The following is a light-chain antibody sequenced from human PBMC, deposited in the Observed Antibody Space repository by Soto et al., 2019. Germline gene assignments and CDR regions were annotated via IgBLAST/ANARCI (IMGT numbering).Light chain of an antibody. Sequence: EIVLTQSPGTLSLSPGERVTLSCRASQSVSSSYLAWYQQKPGQAPRLLIYDASSRATGIPDRFSGSGSGTDFTLTISRLEPEDFAVYYCQQYGSSPWTFGHGTKVEI. CDR2: DAS. J-gene: IGKJ1*01. CDR3: QQYGSSPWT. CDR1: QSVSSSY. V-gene: IGKV3-20*01.